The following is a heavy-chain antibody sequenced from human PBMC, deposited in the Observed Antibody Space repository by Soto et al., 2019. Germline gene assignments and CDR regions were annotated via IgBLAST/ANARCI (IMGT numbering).Heavy chain of an antibody. Sequence: SETLSLTCTVSGGSISGYYWAWIRQPPGKGLEWIGYIYFTGKANYSPSLKSRVTMSVDLSTNQFSLNLKSVTAADTARYYCAREYSLDNGRNSGPDYWG. CDR3: AREYSLDNGRNSGPDY. CDR2: IYFTGKA. V-gene: IGHV4-59*01. J-gene: IGHJ4*01. CDR1: GGSISGYY. D-gene: IGHD4-17*01.